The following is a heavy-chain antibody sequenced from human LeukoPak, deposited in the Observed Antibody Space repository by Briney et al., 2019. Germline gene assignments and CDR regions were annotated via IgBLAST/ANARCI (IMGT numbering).Heavy chain of an antibody. CDR2: IHTSGST. V-gene: IGHV4-4*07. Sequence: PSETLSLTCTVSGGSISSYYWSWIRQPAGKGLEWIGRIHTSGSTNYNPSLKSRVTISVDTSKNQFSLKLSSVTAADTAVYYCARERVGIAAAGTYYFDYWGQGTLVTVSS. J-gene: IGHJ4*02. D-gene: IGHD6-13*01. CDR3: ARERVGIAAAGTYYFDY. CDR1: GGSISSYY.